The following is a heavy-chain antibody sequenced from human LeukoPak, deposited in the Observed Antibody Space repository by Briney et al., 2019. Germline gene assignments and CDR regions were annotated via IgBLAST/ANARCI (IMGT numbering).Heavy chain of an antibody. CDR1: GFTFSSYS. J-gene: IGHJ4*02. V-gene: IGHV3-21*04. CDR2: ISSSSSYI. CDR3: ANPYSSSWTPIDY. D-gene: IGHD6-13*01. Sequence: PGGSLRLSCAASGFTFSSYSMNWVRQAPGKGLEWVSSISSSSSYIYYADSVKGRFTISRDNSKNTLYLQMNSLRAEDTAVYYCANPYSSSWTPIDYWGQGTLVTVSS.